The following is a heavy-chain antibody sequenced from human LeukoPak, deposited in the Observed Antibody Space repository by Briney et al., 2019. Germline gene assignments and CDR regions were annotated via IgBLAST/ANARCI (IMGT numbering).Heavy chain of an antibody. CDR2: IYYSGST. CDR3: ARGSFVDTAMAD. J-gene: IGHJ4*02. CDR1: GGSISSYY. V-gene: IGHV4-59*08. Sequence: PSETLSLTCTVSGGSISSYYWSWIRQPPGKGLEWIGYIYYSGSTNYNPSLKSRVTISVDTSKNQFSLKLSSVTAADTAVYYCARGSFVDTAMADWGQGTLVTVSS. D-gene: IGHD5-18*01.